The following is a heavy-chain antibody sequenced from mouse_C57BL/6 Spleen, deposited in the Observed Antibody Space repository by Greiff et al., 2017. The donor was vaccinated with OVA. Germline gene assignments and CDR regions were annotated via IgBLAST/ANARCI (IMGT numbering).Heavy chain of an antibody. CDR3: ARMTTVVAGRAMDY. D-gene: IGHD1-1*01. Sequence: VQLQQSGPELVKPGASVKISCKASGYAFSSSWMNWVKQRPGKGLEWIGRIYPGDGDTNYNGKFKGKATLTADKSSSTAYMQLSSLTSEDSAVYFCARMTTVVAGRAMDYWGQGTSVTVSS. J-gene: IGHJ4*01. V-gene: IGHV1-82*01. CDR1: GYAFSSSW. CDR2: IYPGDGDT.